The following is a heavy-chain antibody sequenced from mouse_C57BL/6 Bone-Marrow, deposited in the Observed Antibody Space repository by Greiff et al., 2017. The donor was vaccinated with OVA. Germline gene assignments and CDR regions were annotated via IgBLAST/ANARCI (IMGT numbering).Heavy chain of an antibody. CDR1: GYTFTSYG. CDR2: IYPRSGNT. V-gene: IGHV1-81*01. D-gene: IGHD2-2*01. Sequence: QVQLQQSGAELARPGASVKLSCKASGYTFTSYGISWVKQRTGQGLEWIGEIYPRSGNTYYNEKFTGQATLTAAKSSSTAYMELRSLSSEYSAVYFCASDGYGFAYWGQGTLVTVSA. J-gene: IGHJ3*01. CDR3: ASDGYGFAY.